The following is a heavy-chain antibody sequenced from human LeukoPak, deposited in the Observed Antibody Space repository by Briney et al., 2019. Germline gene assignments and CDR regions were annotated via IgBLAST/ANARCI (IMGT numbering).Heavy chain of an antibody. CDR2: ISSSSSSI. CDR1: GFIFSSYS. Sequence: PGGSLRLSCAASGFIFSSYSMNWVRQAPGKGLEWISYISSSSSSIYYADSVKGRFTISRDNAKKSLYLQMNSLRDEDTAVYYCTTGELGGKYWGQGTLVTVSS. D-gene: IGHD2/OR15-2a*01. V-gene: IGHV3-48*02. J-gene: IGHJ4*02. CDR3: TTGELGGKY.